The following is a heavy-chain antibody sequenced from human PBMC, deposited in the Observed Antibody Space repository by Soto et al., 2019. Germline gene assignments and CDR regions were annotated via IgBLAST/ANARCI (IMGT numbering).Heavy chain of an antibody. CDR3: ARGVGSGSYYNQYNWFDP. D-gene: IGHD3-10*01. Sequence: GASVKVSCKASGYTFTNYGISWVRQAPGQGLEWMGWINVYNGNTKYAQKVQGRVTMTTYTSTSTAFLELRSLRSDDTAVYYCARGVGSGSYYNQYNWFDPWGQGTLVTVSS. J-gene: IGHJ5*02. CDR1: GYTFTNYG. CDR2: INVYNGNT. V-gene: IGHV1-18*01.